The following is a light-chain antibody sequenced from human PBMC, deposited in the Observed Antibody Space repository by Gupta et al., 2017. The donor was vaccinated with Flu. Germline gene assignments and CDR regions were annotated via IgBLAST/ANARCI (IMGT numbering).Light chain of an antibody. CDR1: SSNIGSNT. J-gene: IGLJ3*02. V-gene: IGLV1-44*01. Sequence: QSVLTQPPSASGTPGQRVTISCSGSSSNIGSNTVNWYQQVPGTAPKVLMYSNNQRPSGVPDRFSGSQSGTSASLAISGLQSEDESDFYCAAWDASLNGWVFGGGTKLTVL. CDR2: SNN. CDR3: AAWDASLNGWV.